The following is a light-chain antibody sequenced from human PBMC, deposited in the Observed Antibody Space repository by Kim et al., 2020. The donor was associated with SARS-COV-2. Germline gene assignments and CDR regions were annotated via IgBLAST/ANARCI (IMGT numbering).Light chain of an antibody. CDR1: QSLSSTF. CDR2: GAS. V-gene: IGKV3-20*01. CDR3: QQYGASPLT. J-gene: IGKJ4*01. Sequence: SPGERATLSCKASQSLSSTFLAWYQHKSGQSPRLLIYGASSRATDIPDRFSGSGSGTDFTLTISRLEPEDFAVYYCQQYGASPLTFGGGTKVDIK.